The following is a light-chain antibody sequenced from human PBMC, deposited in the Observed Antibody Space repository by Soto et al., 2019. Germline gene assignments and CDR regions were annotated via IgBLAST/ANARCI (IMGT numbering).Light chain of an antibody. CDR2: WAS. V-gene: IGKV4-1*01. CDR1: QSVLYSSNNKNY. Sequence: DIVMTQSPDSLAVSLGERATINCKSSQSVLYSSNNKNYLAWYQQKPGQPTKLLIYWASTRESGVPDRFSGSGCGTDFALAISSLQAEDVAVYYCQQYYSTTPVTFGGGTKVESK. CDR3: QQYYSTTPVT. J-gene: IGKJ4*01.